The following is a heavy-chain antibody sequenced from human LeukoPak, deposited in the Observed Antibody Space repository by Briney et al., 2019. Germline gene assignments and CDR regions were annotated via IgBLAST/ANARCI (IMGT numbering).Heavy chain of an antibody. D-gene: IGHD3-9*01. CDR2: INPSGGST. CDR3: ARDQGLTGYFDY. Sequence: GASVKVSCKTSGYSFTNYYIHWVRQAPGQGLQRMGIINPSGGSTNYAQKFQGRVTLTRDTSTSTVYMYLSSLRSEDTAVYFCARDQGLTGYFDYWGQGTLVTVSS. V-gene: IGHV1-46*01. J-gene: IGHJ4*02. CDR1: GYSFTNYY.